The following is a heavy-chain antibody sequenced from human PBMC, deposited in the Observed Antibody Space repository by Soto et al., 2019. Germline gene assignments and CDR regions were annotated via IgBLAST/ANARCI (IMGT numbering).Heavy chain of an antibody. J-gene: IGHJ4*02. D-gene: IGHD6-6*01. Sequence: QVQLVESGGGVVQPGRSLRLSCAASGFTFSSYGMHWVRQAPGKGLEWVAVISYDGSNKYYAASVKGRFTISRDNSKNTLYLQMNSLRAEDTAVYYCAKAYSSSSWTFDYWGQGTLVTVSS. CDR1: GFTFSSYG. CDR2: ISYDGSNK. V-gene: IGHV3-30*18. CDR3: AKAYSSSSWTFDY.